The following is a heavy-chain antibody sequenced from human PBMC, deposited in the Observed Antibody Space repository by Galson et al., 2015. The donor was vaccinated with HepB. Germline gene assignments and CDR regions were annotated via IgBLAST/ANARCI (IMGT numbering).Heavy chain of an antibody. D-gene: IGHD5-18*01. CDR1: GYTFTGYY. V-gene: IGHV1-2*04. J-gene: IGHJ5*02. Sequence: SVKVSCKASGYTFTGYYMHWVRQAPGQGLEWMGWINPNSGGTNYAQKFQGWVTMTRDTSISTAYMELSRLRSDDTAVYYCARDSGHSYGPNWFDPWGQGTLVTVSS. CDR3: ARDSGHSYGPNWFDP. CDR2: INPNSGGT.